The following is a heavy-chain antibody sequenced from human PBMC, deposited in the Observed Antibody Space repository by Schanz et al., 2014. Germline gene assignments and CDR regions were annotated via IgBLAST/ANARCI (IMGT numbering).Heavy chain of an antibody. V-gene: IGHV4-30-4*07. CDR1: GGSISSGGYS. CDR2: IFFRGST. CDR3: YGMDV. J-gene: IGHJ6*02. Sequence: QVQLQESGPGLVKPSQTLSLTCAVSGGSISSGGYSWSWIRQPPGKGLEWIGYIFFRGSTYYNPSLKSRVTISIDPAKTQFSLRPTSVTAADTAVYYCYGMDVWGQGTTVTVSS.